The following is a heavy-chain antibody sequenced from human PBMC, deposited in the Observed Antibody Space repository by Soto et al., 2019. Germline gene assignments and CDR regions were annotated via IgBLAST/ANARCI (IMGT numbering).Heavy chain of an antibody. J-gene: IGHJ5*02. V-gene: IGHV3-48*02. CDR3: TRQNLEHSSGWYP. Sequence: EVPLVESGGGLVQPGGSLRLSCAASGFTFSTYHMNWVRQAPGKGLEWVSYISSGSKSTFYADSVRGRFTISRDNAKNSLYLQMNSLRDEDTAVYYCTRQNLEHSSGWYPWGQGTLVTVSS. D-gene: IGHD6-19*01. CDR2: ISSGSKST. CDR1: GFTFSTYH.